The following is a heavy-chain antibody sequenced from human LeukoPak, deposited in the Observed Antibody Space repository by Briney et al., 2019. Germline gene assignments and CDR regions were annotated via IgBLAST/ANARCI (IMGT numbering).Heavy chain of an antibody. CDR1: GGTFSSYA. CDR3: ARRVRRGVSHPPHYYYYYAMDV. V-gene: IGHV1-69*01. D-gene: IGHD3-10*01. CDR2: IIPMFRTA. Sequence: AASVKVSCKSSGGTFSSYAISWVRQAPGQGLEWMAGIIPMFRTANYAQKFQGRVTITADESTSTAYMELSSLRSEDTAVYYCARRVRRGVSHPPHYYYYYAMDVWGKGTTITVSA. J-gene: IGHJ6*04.